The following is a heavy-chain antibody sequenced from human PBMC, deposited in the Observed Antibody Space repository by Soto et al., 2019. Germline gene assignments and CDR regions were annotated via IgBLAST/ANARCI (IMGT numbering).Heavy chain of an antibody. Sequence: ASVKVSCKASGYTFTSYDINWVRQATGQGLEWMGWMNPNSGNTGYAQKFQGRVTMTRNTSISTAYMELSNLRSEDTAVYYCARGLVSGYGIDYWGQGTLVTVSS. J-gene: IGHJ4*02. CDR3: ARGLVSGYGIDY. V-gene: IGHV1-8*01. CDR2: MNPNSGNT. D-gene: IGHD5-12*01. CDR1: GYTFTSYD.